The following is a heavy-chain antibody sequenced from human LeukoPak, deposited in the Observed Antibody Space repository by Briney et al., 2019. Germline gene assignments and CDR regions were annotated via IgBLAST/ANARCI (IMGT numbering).Heavy chain of an antibody. CDR1: GDSISSYY. J-gene: IGHJ4*02. D-gene: IGHD1-26*01. CDR2: IYYSGTT. V-gene: IGHV4-59*01. CDR3: ASGRPLGFDY. Sequence: KPSETLSLTCTVSGDSISSYYWTWIRQPPGKGLEWIGYIYYSGTTNYNPSLKSRVTISVDTSKNQFSLKLSSVTATDMAVYYCASGRPLGFDYWGQGTPVTVSS.